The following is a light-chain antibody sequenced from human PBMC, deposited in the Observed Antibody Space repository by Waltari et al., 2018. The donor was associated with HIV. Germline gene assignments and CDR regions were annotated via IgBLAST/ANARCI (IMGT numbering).Light chain of an antibody. Sequence: QSVLTQPPSASGPPGQRVTISYSGSSSNLGSTYVHRYQQLPGTTPNLLIYRNTPRPAGVPDRFSGSKSGTSASLAISGLLSEDEADYYCAAWDDSLSGWVFGGGTKLTVL. CDR2: RNT. CDR1: SSNLGSTY. V-gene: IGLV1-47*01. J-gene: IGLJ3*02. CDR3: AAWDDSLSGWV.